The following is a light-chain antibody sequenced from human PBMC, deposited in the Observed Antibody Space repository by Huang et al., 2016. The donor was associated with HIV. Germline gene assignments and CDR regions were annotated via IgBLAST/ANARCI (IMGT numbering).Light chain of an antibody. CDR2: GSS. Sequence: EIVMTQSPATLSVSPGERVTLSCRANRSVSTNLALYQQRPGQAPRLLIYGSSTRAPGIPARFSGSGSGTDFSLTISSLQSEDFALYYCHQYNNWLLSFGGGTRVDI. J-gene: IGKJ4*01. CDR1: RSVSTN. V-gene: IGKV3-15*01. CDR3: HQYNNWLLS.